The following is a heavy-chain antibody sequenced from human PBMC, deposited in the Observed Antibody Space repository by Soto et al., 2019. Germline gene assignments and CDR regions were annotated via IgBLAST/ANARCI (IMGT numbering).Heavy chain of an antibody. CDR1: GVTFSDYV. CDR2: IIAMSGTV. Sequence: QVPLVQSGSEVKRPGSSVRVSCKAVGVTFSDYVISWVRQAPGQGPEWMGGIIAMSGTVNNAQKFQDSVTITEDESTSTAYMELSSLRSVDTAIYYCARDAEYNWFDPWGQGTLVTVSS. J-gene: IGHJ5*02. V-gene: IGHV1-69*01. CDR3: ARDAEYNWFDP. D-gene: IGHD6-6*01.